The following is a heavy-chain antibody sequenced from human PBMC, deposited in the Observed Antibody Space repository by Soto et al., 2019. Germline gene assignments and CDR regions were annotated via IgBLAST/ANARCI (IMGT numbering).Heavy chain of an antibody. CDR2: IYYSGST. CDR1: GGPISSGDYY. J-gene: IGHJ4*02. V-gene: IGHV4-30-4*01. CDR3: ARDGYSGYDIFDY. D-gene: IGHD5-12*01. Sequence: PSETLSLTCTVSGGPISSGDYYWSWIRQPPGKGLEWIGYIYYSGSTYYNPSLKSRVTISVDTSKNQFSLKLSSVTAADTAVYYCARDGYSGYDIFDYWGQGTLVTVSS.